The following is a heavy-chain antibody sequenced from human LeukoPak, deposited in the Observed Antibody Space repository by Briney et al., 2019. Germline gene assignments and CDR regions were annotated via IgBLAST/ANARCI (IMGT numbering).Heavy chain of an antibody. V-gene: IGHV4-4*07. Sequence: PSETLSLTCTVSGGSISSYYWSWIRQPAGKGLEWIGRIYTSGSTNYNPSLKSRVAMSVDTSKNQFSLKLSSVTAADTAVYYCARERVAELRFLEWYGAYFDYWGQGTLVTVSS. CDR1: GGSISSYY. J-gene: IGHJ4*02. CDR2: IYTSGST. D-gene: IGHD3-3*01. CDR3: ARERVAELRFLEWYGAYFDY.